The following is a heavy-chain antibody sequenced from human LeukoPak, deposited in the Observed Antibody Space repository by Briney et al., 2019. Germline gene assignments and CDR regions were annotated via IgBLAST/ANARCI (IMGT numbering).Heavy chain of an antibody. V-gene: IGHV3-21*04. J-gene: IGHJ4*02. D-gene: IGHD2-15*01. CDR2: ISSSSSYI. Sequence: GGSLRLSCAACGFTFSSYSMNWVRQAPGKGLEWVSSISSSSSYIYYADSVKGRFTISRDNSKNTLYLQMNSLRAEDTAVYYCAKDLRYCSGGSCYPYYFDYWGQGTLVTVSS. CDR1: GFTFSSYS. CDR3: AKDLRYCSGGSCYPYYFDY.